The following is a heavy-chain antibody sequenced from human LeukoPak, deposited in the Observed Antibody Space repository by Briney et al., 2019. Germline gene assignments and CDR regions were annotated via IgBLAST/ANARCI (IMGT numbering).Heavy chain of an antibody. CDR3: ARGHSPVTTKVSYFQH. D-gene: IGHD4-17*01. CDR2: INHSGST. V-gene: IGHV4-34*01. J-gene: IGHJ1*01. Sequence: SETLSLTCAVYGGSFSGYYWSWIRQPPGKGLEWIGEINHSGSTNYNPSLKSRVTILVDTSRNQFSLKLSSVTAADTAVYYCARGHSPVTTKVSYFQHWGQGTLVTVSS. CDR1: GGSFSGYY.